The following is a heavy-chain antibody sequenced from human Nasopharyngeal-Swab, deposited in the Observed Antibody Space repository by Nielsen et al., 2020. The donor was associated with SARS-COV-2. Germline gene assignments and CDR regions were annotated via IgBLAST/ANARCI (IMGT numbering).Heavy chain of an antibody. Sequence: ASVQDTCKASGYIFISYVIICVRQAPGQGLEWMGWISAYNGNTNYAQKPQGRVTMTTDTSTSTAYMELRSLRSDDTAVYYCARDGRGSSDAFDIWGQGTMVTVSS. V-gene: IGHV1-18*01. CDR1: GYIFISYV. CDR2: ISAYNGNT. D-gene: IGHD1-26*01. J-gene: IGHJ3*02. CDR3: ARDGRGSSDAFDI.